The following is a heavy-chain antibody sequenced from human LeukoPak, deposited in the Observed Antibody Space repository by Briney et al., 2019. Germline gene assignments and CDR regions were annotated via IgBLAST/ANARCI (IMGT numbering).Heavy chain of an antibody. J-gene: IGHJ6*02. CDR1: GGSISYYY. D-gene: IGHD4-17*01. CDR2: IYYSGTT. V-gene: IGHV4-59*01. CDR3: AREDPQTTVPEGMDV. Sequence: SETLSLTCTVTGGSISYYYWSWIRQSPGKGLEWIGYIYYSGTTNYNPSLKSRVTISVDTSKNQFSLQLRSVTAADTAVYYCAREDPQTTVPEGMDVWGQGTTVTVSS.